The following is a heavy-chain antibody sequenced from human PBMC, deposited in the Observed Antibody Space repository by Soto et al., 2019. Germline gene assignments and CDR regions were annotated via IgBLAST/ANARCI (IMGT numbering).Heavy chain of an antibody. J-gene: IGHJ6*03. Sequence: GGSLRLSCAASGFTFSSYWMHWVRQAPGKGLVWVSRINSDGSSTSYADSVKGRFTISRDNAKNTLYLQMNSLRAEDTAVYYCARVDSGSYYYYYYYYMDVWGEGTTVTVSS. CDR3: ARVDSGSYYYYYYYYMDV. D-gene: IGHD3-10*01. CDR1: GFTFSSYW. CDR2: INSDGSST. V-gene: IGHV3-74*01.